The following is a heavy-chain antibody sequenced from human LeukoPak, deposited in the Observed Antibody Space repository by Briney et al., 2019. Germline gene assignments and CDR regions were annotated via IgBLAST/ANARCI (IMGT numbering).Heavy chain of an antibody. Sequence: ASVKVSCKASGYTFTGYYMHWVRQAPGQGLEWMGWNNPNSGGTNYAQKFQGRVTMTRDTSISTAYMELSRLRSDDTAVYYCARGAVADRAPRGAFDIWGQGTMVTVSS. V-gene: IGHV1-2*02. CDR1: GYTFTGYY. J-gene: IGHJ3*02. CDR2: NNPNSGGT. D-gene: IGHD6-19*01. CDR3: ARGAVADRAPRGAFDI.